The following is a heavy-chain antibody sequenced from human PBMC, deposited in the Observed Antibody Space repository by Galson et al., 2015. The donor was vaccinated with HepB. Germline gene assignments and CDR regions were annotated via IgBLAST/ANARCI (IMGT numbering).Heavy chain of an antibody. CDR2: IKQDGSEK. CDR1: GFTFSSYW. Sequence: SLRLSCLASGFTFSSYWMSLVRQAPGKGLEWVAYIKQDGSEKYYVGSVKGRFTISRDNAKNSLYLQMNSLRAEDTAVYYCARNRYMYSSGLYWGPPTESSYYYGMDVWGQGTTVTVSS. V-gene: IGHV3-7*01. D-gene: IGHD6-19*01. J-gene: IGHJ6*02. CDR3: ARNRYMYSSGLYWGPPTESSYYYGMDV.